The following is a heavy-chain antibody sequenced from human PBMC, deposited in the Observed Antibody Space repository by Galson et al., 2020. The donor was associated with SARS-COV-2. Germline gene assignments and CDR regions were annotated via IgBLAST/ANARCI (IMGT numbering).Heavy chain of an antibody. V-gene: IGHV4-39*01. CDR3: ARQGDDFWSGYGMDV. Sequence: SETLSLTCTVSGGSISSSSYYWGWIRQPPGKGLEWIGSIYYSGSTYYNPSLKSRVTISVDTSKNQFSLKLSSVTAADTAVYYCARQGDDFWSGYGMDVWGQGTTVTVSS. CDR2: IYYSGST. J-gene: IGHJ6*02. CDR1: GGSISSSSYY. D-gene: IGHD3-3*01.